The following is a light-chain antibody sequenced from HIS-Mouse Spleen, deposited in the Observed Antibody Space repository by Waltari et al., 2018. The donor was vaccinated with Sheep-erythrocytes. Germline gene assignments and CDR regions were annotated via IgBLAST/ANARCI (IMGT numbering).Light chain of an antibody. CDR3: CSDAGSSTPWV. CDR2: EGS. J-gene: IGLJ3*02. V-gene: IGLV2-23*01. CDR1: SSDVGSYNL. Sequence: QSALTQPASVSGSPGQSITISCTGTSSDVGSYNLVSWYQQHPGKAPKLMIYEGSKRPSGVSNRCSGSKAGNTASLTISGLQAEDEADYYCCSDAGSSTPWVFGGGTKLTVL.